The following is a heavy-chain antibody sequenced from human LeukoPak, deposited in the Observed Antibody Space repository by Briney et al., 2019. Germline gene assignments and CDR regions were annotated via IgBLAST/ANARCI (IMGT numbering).Heavy chain of an antibody. CDR3: ARCIAAAGTPFDY. CDR1: GYTFTSYY. Sequence: GASVTVSCTASGYTFTSYYMHWVRQAPGQGLEWMGIINPSGGSTSYAQKFQGRVTMTRDTSTSTVYMELSSLRSEDTAVYYCARCIAAAGTPFDYWGQGTLVTVSS. V-gene: IGHV1-46*01. D-gene: IGHD6-13*01. CDR2: INPSGGST. J-gene: IGHJ4*02.